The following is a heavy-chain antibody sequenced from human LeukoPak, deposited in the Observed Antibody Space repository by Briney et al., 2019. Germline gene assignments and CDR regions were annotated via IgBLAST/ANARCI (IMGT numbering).Heavy chain of an antibody. Sequence: GGSLRLSCAASGFTFSSYSMNWVRQAPGKGLEWVSSISSSSSYIYYADSVKGRFTISRDNAKNSLYLQMNSLRAEDTAVYYCARNQIVRGEQSLYYYYYRDVGGKGTTVT. V-gene: IGHV3-21*01. CDR1: GFTFSSYS. D-gene: IGHD3-10*01. CDR2: ISSSSSYI. J-gene: IGHJ6*03. CDR3: ARNQIVRGEQSLYYYYYRDV.